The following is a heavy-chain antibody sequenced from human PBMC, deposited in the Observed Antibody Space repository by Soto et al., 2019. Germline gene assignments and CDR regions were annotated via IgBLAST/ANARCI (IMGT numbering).Heavy chain of an antibody. Sequence: EVQLVESGGGLVKPGGSLRLSCAASGFTFSSYSMNWVRQAPGKGLEWVSSISSSSSYIYYADSVKGRFTIPRDNAKNSLYLQMNSLRAEDTAVYYCAWLAVAGQDYWGQGTLVTVSS. CDR2: ISSSSSYI. CDR1: GFTFSSYS. CDR3: AWLAVAGQDY. D-gene: IGHD6-19*01. J-gene: IGHJ4*02. V-gene: IGHV3-21*01.